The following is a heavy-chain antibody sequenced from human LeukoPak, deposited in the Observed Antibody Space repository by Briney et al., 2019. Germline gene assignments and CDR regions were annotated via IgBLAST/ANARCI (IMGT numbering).Heavy chain of an antibody. CDR1: GYNFTKYG. J-gene: IGHJ4*02. D-gene: IGHD4-17*01. CDR2: ISAYNGNT. CDR3: ARDREGYGTLDY. V-gene: IGHV1-18*01. Sequence: ASVKVSCKVSGYNFTKYGINWVRQAPGQGLEWMGWISAYNGNTNYAQKLQGRVTMTTDTSTSTAYMELRSLRSDDTAVYYCARDREGYGTLDYWGQGTLVTVSS.